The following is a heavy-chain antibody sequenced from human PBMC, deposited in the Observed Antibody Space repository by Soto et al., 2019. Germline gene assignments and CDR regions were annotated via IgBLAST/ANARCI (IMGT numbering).Heavy chain of an antibody. CDR3: ARARFLGMDV. V-gene: IGHV3-48*03. CDR1: GFTFSSYE. CDR2: IGSSGRTI. D-gene: IGHD3-3*01. J-gene: IGHJ6*02. Sequence: PGGSLRLSCAASGFTFSSYEMNWVRQAPGKGLQWVAYIGSSGRTIYYADSVKGRFTISRDNAKNSLYLQMNSLRAEDTDIYYCARARFLGMDVWGQGTTVTVSS.